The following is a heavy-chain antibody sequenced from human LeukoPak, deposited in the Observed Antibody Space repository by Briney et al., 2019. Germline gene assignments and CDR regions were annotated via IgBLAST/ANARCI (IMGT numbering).Heavy chain of an antibody. Sequence: SVKVSCKASGGTFSSYTISWVRQATGQGLEWMGRIIPILGIANYAQKFQGRVTITADKSTSTAYMELSSLRSEDTAVYYCGSMGIAVAGWNTYYFDYWGQGTLVTVSS. D-gene: IGHD6-19*01. J-gene: IGHJ4*02. V-gene: IGHV1-69*02. CDR2: IIPILGIA. CDR3: GSMGIAVAGWNTYYFDY. CDR1: GGTFSSYT.